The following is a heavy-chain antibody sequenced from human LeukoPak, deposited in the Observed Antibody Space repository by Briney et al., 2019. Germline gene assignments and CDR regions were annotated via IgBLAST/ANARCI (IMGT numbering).Heavy chain of an antibody. CDR1: GFTFSSYS. D-gene: IGHD6-13*01. V-gene: IGHV3-30*04. CDR2: ISYDGSNK. CDR3: ARGGASREVDP. Sequence: GGSLRLSCAASGFTFSSYSMHWVRQAPGKGLEWVAVISYDGSNKYYADSVKGRFTISRDNSKNTLYLQMNSLRAEDTAVYYFARGGASREVDPWGQGTLITVSS. J-gene: IGHJ5*02.